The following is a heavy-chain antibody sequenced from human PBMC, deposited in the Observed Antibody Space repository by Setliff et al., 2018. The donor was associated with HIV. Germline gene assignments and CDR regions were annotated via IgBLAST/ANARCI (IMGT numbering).Heavy chain of an antibody. Sequence: GGSLRLSCAASGLTFSNYWMHWVRQAPGKGLEWVSRIDSDGSDTNYADSVRGRFTISRDNAKNSLYVQMSSLRAEDTALYYCARVSMSSAAHWYFDLWGRGTLVTVSS. D-gene: IGHD6-19*01. J-gene: IGHJ2*01. CDR2: IDSDGSDT. V-gene: IGHV3-74*01. CDR1: GLTFSNYW. CDR3: ARVSMSSAAHWYFDL.